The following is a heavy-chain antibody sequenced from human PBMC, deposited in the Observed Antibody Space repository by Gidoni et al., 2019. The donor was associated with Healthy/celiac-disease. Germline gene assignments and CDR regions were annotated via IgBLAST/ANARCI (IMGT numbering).Heavy chain of an antibody. CDR3: ARALLPETWIQLWWGPAFDI. CDR2: INPNSGGT. V-gene: IGHV1-2*02. J-gene: IGHJ3*02. Sequence: QVQLVQSGAAVKKPGASVKVYCKASGYTFTGYYMHWVRQARGQGLEWMGWINPNSGGTNYAQKFQGRVTMTRDTSISTAYMELSRLRSDDTAVYYCARALLPETWIQLWWGPAFDIWGQGTMVTVSS. D-gene: IGHD5-18*01. CDR1: GYTFTGYY.